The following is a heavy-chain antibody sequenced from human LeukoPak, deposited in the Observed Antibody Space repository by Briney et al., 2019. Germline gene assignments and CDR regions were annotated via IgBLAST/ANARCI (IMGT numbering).Heavy chain of an antibody. V-gene: IGHV4-34*01. D-gene: IGHD5-18*01. J-gene: IGHJ3*02. CDR1: GGSFSGYY. CDR2: INHSGST. Sequence: SETLSLTCAVYGGSFSGYYWSWIRQPPGKGLEWIGEINHSGSTNYNPSLKSRVTISVDTSKNQFSLKLSSVTAADTAVYYCARKTQAKYSYGFRAFDIWGQGTMVTVSS. CDR3: ARKTQAKYSYGFRAFDI.